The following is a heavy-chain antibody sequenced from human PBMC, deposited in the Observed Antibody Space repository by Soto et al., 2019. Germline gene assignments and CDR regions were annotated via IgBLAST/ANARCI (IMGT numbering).Heavy chain of an antibody. D-gene: IGHD2-21*02. J-gene: IGHJ4*02. V-gene: IGHV3-53*01. CDR2: IYSGGYT. CDR3: GRDPGGGGY. Sequence: EVQLVESGGGLIQPGGSLRLSCAVSGFTVSNNYMSWVRQAPGKGLEGVSVIYSGGYTAYGDSVKGRFTISRDNSKNTLFLQITGRGGRAAGGFSWGRDPGGGGYWGQGTLVTVSS. CDR1: GFTVSNNY.